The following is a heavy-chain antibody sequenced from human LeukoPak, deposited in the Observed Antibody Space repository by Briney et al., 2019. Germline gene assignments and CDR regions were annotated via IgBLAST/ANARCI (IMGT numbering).Heavy chain of an antibody. Sequence: GASVKVSCKASGYTFIDYYMHWVRQAPGQGLEWMGWINPNGGATDYAQNFQGRVTLTRDTSISTAYMELSSLRSDDTAVYYCARSGYNSGWAFDFWGQGTLVTVSS. CDR2: INPNGGAT. CDR3: ARSGYNSGWAFDF. V-gene: IGHV1-2*02. CDR1: GYTFIDYY. D-gene: IGHD6-19*01. J-gene: IGHJ4*02.